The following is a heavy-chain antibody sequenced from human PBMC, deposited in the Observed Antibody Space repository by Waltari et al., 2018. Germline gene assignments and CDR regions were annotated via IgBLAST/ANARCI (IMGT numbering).Heavy chain of an antibody. CDR3: AKDAGRAYCGGDCYDFDY. CDR2: SSGSGGST. CDR1: GFTFSSYA. Sequence: EVQLVESGGGLVQPGGSLRLSCAASGFTFSSYAMSWVRQAPGKGLEGVSASSGSGGSTYYADSVKGRFTISRDNSKNTLYLQMNSLRAEDTAVYYCAKDAGRAYCGGDCYDFDYWGQGTLVTVSS. D-gene: IGHD2-21*01. V-gene: IGHV3-23*04. J-gene: IGHJ4*02.